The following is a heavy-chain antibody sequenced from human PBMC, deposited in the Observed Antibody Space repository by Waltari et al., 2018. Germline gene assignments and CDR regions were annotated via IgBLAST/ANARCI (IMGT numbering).Heavy chain of an antibody. CDR1: GYIFTGYS. V-gene: IGHV1-18*01. J-gene: IGHJ4*02. CDR2: ISGYNGNT. Sequence: QVQLVQSGAEVKKPGASVKVSCKTSGYIFTGYSITWVRQAPGQGLECMGWISGYNGNTKNERNFQDRVTMTIDTSTTTAYMELRSLGSDDTAVYYCARGALGRVYYEYYFDSWGQGTLVTVSS. D-gene: IGHD3-3*01. CDR3: ARGALGRVYYEYYFDS.